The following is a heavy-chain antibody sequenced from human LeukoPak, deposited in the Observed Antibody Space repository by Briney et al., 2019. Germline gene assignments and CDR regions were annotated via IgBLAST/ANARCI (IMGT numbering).Heavy chain of an antibody. CDR3: VRDWDHFDFDS. CDR2: IKGDGSHT. V-gene: IGHV3-74*01. D-gene: IGHD3-9*01. Sequence: GGSLKLSCAASGFTFSNYWMHWVRQAPGKGLVWVSRIKGDGSHTIYADSVKGRFTISRDNAKNTLYLQMKSLRAEDTAVYYCVRDWDHFDFDSWGQGTLVTVSS. J-gene: IGHJ5*01. CDR1: GFTFSNYW.